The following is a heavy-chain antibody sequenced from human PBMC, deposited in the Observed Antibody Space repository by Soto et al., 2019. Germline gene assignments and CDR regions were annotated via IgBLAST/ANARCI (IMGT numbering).Heavy chain of an antibody. CDR2: IGTAGDP. J-gene: IGHJ4*02. V-gene: IGHV3-13*05. CDR3: ARGRGPGFDY. Sequence: EVQLVESGGGLVQPGGSLRLSCAASGFTFSSYDMHWVRQATGKGLEWVSTIGTAGDPYYPGSVKGRFTISRQNAKNSFDLQMNSLTPGDTAVYYCARGRGPGFDYWGQGTLVTVSS. D-gene: IGHD1-26*01. CDR1: GFTFSSYD.